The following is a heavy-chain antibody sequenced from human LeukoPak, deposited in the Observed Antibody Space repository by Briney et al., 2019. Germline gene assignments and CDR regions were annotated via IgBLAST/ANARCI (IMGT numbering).Heavy chain of an antibody. D-gene: IGHD4-11*01. CDR1: GFTYSHNG. J-gene: IGHJ4*02. CDR2: VKQDGSEK. CDR3: ARDLTRYSNYFDY. V-gene: IGHV3-7*01. Sequence: PGGSLRLSCVASGFTYSHNGMHWVRQAPGKELEWVANVKQDGSEKYYVDSVKGRFTISRDNAKNSLYLQMNSLRAEDTAVYYCARDLTRYSNYFDYWGQGTLVTVSS.